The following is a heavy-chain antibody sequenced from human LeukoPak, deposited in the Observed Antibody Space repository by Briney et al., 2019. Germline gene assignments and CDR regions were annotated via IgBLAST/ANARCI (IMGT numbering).Heavy chain of an antibody. CDR3: AKVAPPYCGGDCYSFDY. D-gene: IGHD2-21*02. V-gene: IGHV3-23*01. Sequence: GGSLRLSCAASGFTFSSYAMSWVRQAPGKGLEWASAISGSGGSTYYADSVKGRFTISRDNSKNTLYLQMNSLRAEDTAVYYCAKVAPPYCGGDCYSFDYWGQGTLVTVSS. CDR1: GFTFSSYA. J-gene: IGHJ4*02. CDR2: ISGSGGST.